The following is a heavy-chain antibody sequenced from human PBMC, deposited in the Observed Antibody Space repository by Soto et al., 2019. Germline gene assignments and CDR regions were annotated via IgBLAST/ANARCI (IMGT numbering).Heavy chain of an antibody. CDR1: GFTFSSYS. CDR3: ARDLRRIAVATHSALDY. D-gene: IGHD6-19*01. V-gene: IGHV3-21*01. Sequence: EVQLVESGGGLVKPGGSLRLSCAASGFTFSSYSMNWVRQAPGKGLEWVSSISSSSSYIYYADSVKGRFTISRDNAKNSLYLQMNGLRAEDTAVYYCARDLRRIAVATHSALDYWGQGTLVTVSS. J-gene: IGHJ4*02. CDR2: ISSSSSYI.